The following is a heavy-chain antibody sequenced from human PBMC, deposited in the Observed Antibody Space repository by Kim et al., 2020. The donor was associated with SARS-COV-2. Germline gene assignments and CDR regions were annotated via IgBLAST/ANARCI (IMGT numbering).Heavy chain of an antibody. CDR1: GFTFSDYY. D-gene: IGHD6-13*01. V-gene: IGHV3-11*05. CDR3: ARVSLCSSSWYYFDY. J-gene: IGHJ4*01. Sequence: GGSLRLSCAASGFTFSDYYMSWIRQAPGKGLEWVSYISSSIDYTNYADSLKGRFTISRDNAKNSLYLPMNSLRADDTAVYYCARVSLCSSSWYYFDYWG. CDR2: ISSSIDYT.